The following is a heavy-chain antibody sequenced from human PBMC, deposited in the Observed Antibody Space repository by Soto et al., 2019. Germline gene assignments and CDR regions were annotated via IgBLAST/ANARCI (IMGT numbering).Heavy chain of an antibody. J-gene: IGHJ4*02. CDR2: ISYSGST. D-gene: IGHD1-26*01. CDR3: ARDGGIVGVSTYFDY. CDR1: DDSFSTYL. V-gene: IGHV4-59*01. Sequence: QVQLQESGPGLVKPSETLSLTCIVSDDSFSTYLWSWIRQPPGKGLEWIGYISYSGSTNYNPSLKSRVSISVATSKNQFSLKLSSVTAADTAVYYCARDGGIVGVSTYFDYWGQGSLVTVSS.